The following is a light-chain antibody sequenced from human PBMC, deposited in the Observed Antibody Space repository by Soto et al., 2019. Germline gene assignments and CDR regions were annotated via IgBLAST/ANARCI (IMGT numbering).Light chain of an antibody. V-gene: IGLV1-44*01. CDR2: SNN. J-gene: IGLJ1*01. CDR1: SSNIGSNA. Sequence: QSVLTQPPSASGTPGQRVNISCSGSSSNIGSNAVNWYQQLPGTAPKLLIYSNNQRPSGVPDRFSGSKSGTSASLAISGLQSEDEADYYCAAWDDSLNGFYVFGTGTKVTV. CDR3: AAWDDSLNGFYV.